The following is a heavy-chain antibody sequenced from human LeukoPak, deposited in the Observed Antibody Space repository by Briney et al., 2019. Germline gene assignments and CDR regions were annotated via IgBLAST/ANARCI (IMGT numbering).Heavy chain of an antibody. CDR1: GYSFTSYW. V-gene: IGHV5-10-1*01. J-gene: IGHJ4*02. D-gene: IGHD4-17*01. CDR3: ARQAVTTVTTSPFDY. Sequence: PGESLKISCKGSGYSFTSYWISWVRQMPGKGLEWMGRIDPSDSYTNYSPSFQGHVTISADKSISTAYLQWSSLKASDTAMYYCARQAVTTVTTSPFDYWGQGTLVTVSS. CDR2: IDPSDSYT.